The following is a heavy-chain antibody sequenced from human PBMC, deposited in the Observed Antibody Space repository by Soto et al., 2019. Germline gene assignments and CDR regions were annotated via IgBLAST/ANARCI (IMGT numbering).Heavy chain of an antibody. Sequence: QVQLVESGGGVVQPGRSLRLSCLASGFTFSNYGMHWVRLAPDKGLEWGAVIWSDGSRNTYAASVKDRFTISRDDSKKTLYLEISSLRVDDTAVNYGVIEYSFRDSSAPWGQGTLVTVSS. CDR3: VIEYSFRDSSAP. D-gene: IGHD3-22*01. V-gene: IGHV3-33*01. CDR1: GFTFSNYG. J-gene: IGHJ5*02. CDR2: IWSDGSRN.